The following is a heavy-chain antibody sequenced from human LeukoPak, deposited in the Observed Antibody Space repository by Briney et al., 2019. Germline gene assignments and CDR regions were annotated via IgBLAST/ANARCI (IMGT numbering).Heavy chain of an antibody. Sequence: SETLSLTCAVYGGSFSGYYWSWIRQPPGKGLEWIGEINHSGSTNYNPSLKSRVTISVDTSKNQFSLKLSSVTAADTAVYYCARGFDRWWAQNFDYWGQGTLVTVSS. D-gene: IGHD2-15*01. CDR2: INHSGST. CDR1: GGSFSGYY. J-gene: IGHJ4*02. CDR3: ARGFDRWWAQNFDY. V-gene: IGHV4-34*01.